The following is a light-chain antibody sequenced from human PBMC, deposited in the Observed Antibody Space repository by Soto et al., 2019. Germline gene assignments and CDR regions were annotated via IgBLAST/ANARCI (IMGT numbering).Light chain of an antibody. CDR2: AES. V-gene: IGKV1-9*01. CDR1: QGIAGS. Sequence: DIQMTQSPSSLSASLGDRVTITCRASQGIAGSLAWYQQKPGKPPKLLIYAESTLQSGVPSRFSGSGSGTRGTLTISSLQPEDFATYYCQQVKSYPRTFGGGTKVDIK. CDR3: QQVKSYPRT. J-gene: IGKJ4*01.